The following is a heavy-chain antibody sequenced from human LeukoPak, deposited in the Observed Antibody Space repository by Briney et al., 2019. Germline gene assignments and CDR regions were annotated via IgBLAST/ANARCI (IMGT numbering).Heavy chain of an antibody. CDR3: AKERSNWEYYFDY. CDR2: ISGSGGST. J-gene: IGHJ4*02. V-gene: IGHV3-23*01. D-gene: IGHD7-27*01. Sequence: GGSLRLSCAVSGVSIRGYWMSWVRQAPGKGLEWVSAISGSGGSTYYADSVKGRFTTSRDNSKNTLYLQMNSLRAEDTAVYYCAKERSNWEYYFDYWGQGTLVTVSS. CDR1: GVSIRGYW.